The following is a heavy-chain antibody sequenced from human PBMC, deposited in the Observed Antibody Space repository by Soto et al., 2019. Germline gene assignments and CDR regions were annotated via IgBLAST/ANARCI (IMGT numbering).Heavy chain of an antibody. CDR1: GDSITSSYY. Sequence: KTSETLSLTCAVSGDSITSSYYWGWIRQPPGKGLEWIGSIYYSGSTYYNPSLKSRVTISVDTSKNQVSLKLTSVTAADTAVYFCARVTMVIRDSDHFGVDVWGHGTTVTVSS. CDR3: ARVTMVIRDSDHFGVDV. J-gene: IGHJ6*02. D-gene: IGHD4-17*01. V-gene: IGHV4-38-2*01. CDR2: IYYSGST.